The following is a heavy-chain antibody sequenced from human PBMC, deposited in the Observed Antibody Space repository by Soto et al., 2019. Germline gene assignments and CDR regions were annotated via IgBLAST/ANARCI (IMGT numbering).Heavy chain of an antibody. CDR3: ARGGEVDTAMVNVLDY. CDR1: GGTFSSYA. Sequence: QVQLVPSGAEVEKPGSSVKVSCKASGGTFSSYAISWVRQAPGPGLAWMGGIIPIFGTANYAQKFQGRVTITADESTSTAYMELSSLRSEDTAVYYCARGGEVDTAMVNVLDYWGQGTLVTVSS. CDR2: IIPIFGTA. D-gene: IGHD5-18*01. J-gene: IGHJ4*02. V-gene: IGHV1-69*01.